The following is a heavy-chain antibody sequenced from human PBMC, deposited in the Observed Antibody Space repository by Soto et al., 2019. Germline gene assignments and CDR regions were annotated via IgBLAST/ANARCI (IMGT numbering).Heavy chain of an antibody. Sequence: QVRLVESGGGAVQPGDSLRLSCDVSGFTFSTYALHWVRQAPGKGLEWVAFISYTGANQYYADSVKGRFTVSRDNSKDTASLKTSTLKPEDSAVYYCAREAFLYSRGAYYDHWGQATLVTVSS. D-gene: IGHD4-4*01. J-gene: IGHJ4*02. CDR2: ISYTGANQ. CDR3: AREAFLYSRGAYYDH. V-gene: IGHV3-30-3*01. CDR1: GFTFSTYA.